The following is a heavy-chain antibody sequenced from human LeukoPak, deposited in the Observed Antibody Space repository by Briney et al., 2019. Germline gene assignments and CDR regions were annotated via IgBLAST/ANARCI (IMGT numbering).Heavy chain of an antibody. D-gene: IGHD1-14*01. CDR1: GGSISSGDYY. CDR2: IYYSGST. V-gene: IGHV4-30-4*01. J-gene: IGHJ6*02. Sequence: SQTLSLTCTVSGGSISSGDYYWSWIRQPPGKGLEWIGYIYYSGSTYYNPSLKSRVTISVDTSKNQFSLKLSSVTAADTAVYYRARDQATTYYYYGMDVWGQGTTVTVSS. CDR3: ARDQATTYYYYGMDV.